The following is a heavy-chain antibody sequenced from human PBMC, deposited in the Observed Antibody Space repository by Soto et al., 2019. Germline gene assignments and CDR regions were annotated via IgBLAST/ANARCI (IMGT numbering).Heavy chain of an antibody. V-gene: IGHV2-5*02. J-gene: IGHJ3*02. CDR1: GFSLSTSGVG. Sequence: QITLKESGPTLVKPTQTLTLTCTFSGFSLSTSGVGVGWIRQPPGKALEWLALIYWDDDKRYSPSLKSRLTITKDTSKNQEVLTMTTMDPVDTATYYCAHSPTSADAFDIWGQGTMVTVSS. CDR2: IYWDDDK. CDR3: AHSPTSADAFDI.